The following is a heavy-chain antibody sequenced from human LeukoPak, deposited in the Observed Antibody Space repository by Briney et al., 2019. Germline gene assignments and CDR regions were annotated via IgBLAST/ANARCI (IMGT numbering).Heavy chain of an antibody. J-gene: IGHJ4*02. Sequence: GGSLRLSCAGAGFSITDHHMDWVRQAPGKGLEWVSYISSSGSTIYYADSVKGRFTISRDNAKNSLYLQMNSLRAEDTAVYYCARVRGSYDYWGQGTLVTVSS. CDR1: GFSITDHH. CDR2: ISSSGSTI. D-gene: IGHD1-26*01. V-gene: IGHV3-11*01. CDR3: ARVRGSYDY.